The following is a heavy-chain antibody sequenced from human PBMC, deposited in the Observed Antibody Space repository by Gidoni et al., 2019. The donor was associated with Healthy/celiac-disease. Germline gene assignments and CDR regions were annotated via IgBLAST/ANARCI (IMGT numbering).Heavy chain of an antibody. CDR2: ISAYNGNT. Sequence: SYGISWVRQAPGQGLEWMGWISAYNGNTNYAQKLQGRVTMTTDTSTSTAYMELRSLRSDDTAVYYCARFRAADTLFDYWGQGTLVTVSS. J-gene: IGHJ4*02. V-gene: IGHV1-18*01. D-gene: IGHD6-13*01. CDR3: ARFRAADTLFDY. CDR1: SYG.